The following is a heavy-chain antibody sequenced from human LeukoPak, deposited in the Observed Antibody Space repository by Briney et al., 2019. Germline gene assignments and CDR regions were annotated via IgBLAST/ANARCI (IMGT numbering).Heavy chain of an antibody. CDR2: ISGSGGST. D-gene: IGHD2-15*01. Sequence: GGSLRLSCAASGFTFSSYAMGWVRQAPGKGLEWVSAISGSGGSTYYADSVKGRFTISRDNSKNTLYLQMNSLRAEDTAVYYCAKVVGSPGYNWFDPWGQGTLVTVSS. V-gene: IGHV3-23*01. J-gene: IGHJ5*02. CDR3: AKVVGSPGYNWFDP. CDR1: GFTFSSYA.